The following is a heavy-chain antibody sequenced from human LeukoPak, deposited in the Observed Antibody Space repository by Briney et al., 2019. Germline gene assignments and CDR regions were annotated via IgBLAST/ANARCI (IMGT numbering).Heavy chain of an antibody. Sequence: ASVKVSRKASGYTFTGYYMHCVRQAPGQGLEWMGWINPNSGGTNYAQKFQGRVTMTRDTSISTAYMELSRLRSDDTAVYYCAREYGKQELVLGYWGQGALVTVSS. D-gene: IGHD6-13*01. CDR1: GYTFTGYY. J-gene: IGHJ4*02. CDR2: INPNSGGT. V-gene: IGHV1-2*02. CDR3: AREYGKQELVLGY.